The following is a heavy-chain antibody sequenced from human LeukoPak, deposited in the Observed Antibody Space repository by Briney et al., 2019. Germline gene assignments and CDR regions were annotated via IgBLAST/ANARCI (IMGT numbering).Heavy chain of an antibody. D-gene: IGHD2-15*01. CDR3: ARVWRYCSGGSCYYAHFDY. V-gene: IGHV4-38-2*02. Sequence: SETLSLTCTVSGYSISSGSYWGWIRQPPGKGLEWIGSIYHSGSTYYNPSLKSRVTISVDTSKNQFSLKLSSVTAADTAVYYCARVWRYCSGGSCYYAHFDYWGQGTLVTVSS. CDR2: IYHSGST. CDR1: GYSISSGSY. J-gene: IGHJ4*02.